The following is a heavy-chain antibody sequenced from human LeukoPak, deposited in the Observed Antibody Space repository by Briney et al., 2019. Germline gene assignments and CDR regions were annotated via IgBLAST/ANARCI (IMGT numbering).Heavy chain of an antibody. Sequence: SETLSLTCAVYGGSFSGYYWSWIRQPPGKGLEWIGEINHSGSTNYNPSLKSRVTISVDTSKNQFSLKLSSVTAADTAVYYCAKLRCSGGSCYSGDAFDIWGQGTMATVSS. D-gene: IGHD2-15*01. V-gene: IGHV4-34*01. CDR1: GGSFSGYY. J-gene: IGHJ3*02. CDR3: AKLRCSGGSCYSGDAFDI. CDR2: INHSGST.